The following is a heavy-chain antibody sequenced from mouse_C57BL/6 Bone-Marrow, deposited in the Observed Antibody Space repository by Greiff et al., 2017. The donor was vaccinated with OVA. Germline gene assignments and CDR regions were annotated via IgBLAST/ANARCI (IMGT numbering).Heavy chain of an antibody. J-gene: IGHJ1*03. Sequence: QVQLKESGPGILQSSQTLSLTCSFSGFSLSTSGMGVSWIRQPSGKGLEWLAHIYWDDDKRYNPSLKSRLTISKDTSRNQVFLKITSVDTADTATYYCARSLTGTRGYWYFDVWGTGTTVTVSS. CDR3: ARSLTGTRGYWYFDV. CDR1: GFSLSTSGMG. D-gene: IGHD4-1*01. CDR2: IYWDDDK. V-gene: IGHV8-12*01.